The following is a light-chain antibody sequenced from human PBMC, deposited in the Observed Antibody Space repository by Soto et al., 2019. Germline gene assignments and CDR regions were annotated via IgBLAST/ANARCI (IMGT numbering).Light chain of an antibody. CDR2: LNSDGSH. V-gene: IGLV4-69*01. Sequence: QSVLTQSPSASASLGASVKLTCTLSSGHSSYVIAWHQQQPEKGPRYLMKLNSDGSHSKGDGIPDRFSGSSSGAERYLTISSLQSEDEADYYCHTLGTGNVLFGGGTKVTVL. J-gene: IGLJ2*01. CDR3: HTLGTGNVL. CDR1: SGHSSYV.